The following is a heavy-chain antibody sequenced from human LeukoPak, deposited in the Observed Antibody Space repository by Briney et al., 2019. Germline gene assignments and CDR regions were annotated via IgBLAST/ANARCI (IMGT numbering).Heavy chain of an antibody. CDR3: ARERKQLVVY. CDR1: GFTFSSYA. CDR2: ISYDGSNK. V-gene: IGHV3-30-3*01. D-gene: IGHD6-13*01. Sequence: GRSLRLSCAASGFTFSSYAMHWVRQAPGKGLEWVAVISYDGSNKYYADSVKGRFTISRDNSKNTLYLQMNSLRAEDTAVYYCARERKQLVVYWGQGTLVTVSS. J-gene: IGHJ4*02.